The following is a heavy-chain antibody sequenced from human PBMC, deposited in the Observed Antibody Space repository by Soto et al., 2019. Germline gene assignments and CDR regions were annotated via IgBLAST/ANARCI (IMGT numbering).Heavy chain of an antibody. J-gene: IGHJ5*02. CDR1: GGAISSYY. CDR3: ARGHCTGGTCPKIWWFDP. V-gene: IGHV4-59*01. D-gene: IGHD2-8*02. CDR2: ISYSGST. Sequence: QVQLQESGPGLVKPSETLSLTCTVSGGAISSYYWSWVRQPPGKGLEWIGDISYSGSTTYNPSLKSRVTISVDTSKNQFSLRLSSVTAADTAVYYCARGHCTGGTCPKIWWFDPWGQGTLVTVSS.